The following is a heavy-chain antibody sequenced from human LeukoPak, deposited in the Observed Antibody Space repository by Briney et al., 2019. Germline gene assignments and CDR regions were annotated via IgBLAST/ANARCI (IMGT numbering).Heavy chain of an antibody. D-gene: IGHD1-1*01. CDR2: IGTASDT. V-gene: IGHV3-13*01. Sequence: PGGSLRLSCAASGFTFSSFHMHWVRHPTGQGLEWVSTIGTASDTYYPGSVEGRFTLSRDNAKNSLYLQMNSLTAGDTAVYYCARGPPRGKYYYMDVWGKGTTVTVSS. CDR3: ARGPPRGKYYYMDV. CDR1: GFTFSSFH. J-gene: IGHJ6*03.